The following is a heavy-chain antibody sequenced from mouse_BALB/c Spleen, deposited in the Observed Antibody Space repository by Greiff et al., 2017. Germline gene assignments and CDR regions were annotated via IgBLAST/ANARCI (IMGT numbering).Heavy chain of an antibody. J-gene: IGHJ3*01. CDR1: GYSFTSDY. D-gene: IGHD1-2*01. V-gene: IGHV1S81*02. CDR3: ARQELLRLFAY. Sequence: VQLQQPGAGLVKPSASVTLSCTVSGYSFTSDYIRWVKQRPGQGHEWMGEINPSNGRTNYNEKFKSKATLTVDKSSSTAYMQLSSLTSEDSATYYCARQELLRLFAYWGQGTLVTVSA. CDR2: INPSNGRT.